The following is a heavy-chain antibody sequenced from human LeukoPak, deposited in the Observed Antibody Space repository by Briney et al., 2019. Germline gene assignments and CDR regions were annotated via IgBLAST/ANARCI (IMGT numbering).Heavy chain of an antibody. CDR1: GYTFTSYG. V-gene: IGHV1-18*01. CDR3: ARTPPALGWFDP. D-gene: IGHD2-15*01. J-gene: IGHJ5*02. CDR2: ISAYNGNT. Sequence: PRASVKVSCKASGYTFTSYGISWVRQAPGQGLEWMGWISAYNGNTNYAQKLQGRVTMTTDTSTSTAYMELSSLRSEDTAVYYCARTPPALGWFDPWGQGTLVTVSS.